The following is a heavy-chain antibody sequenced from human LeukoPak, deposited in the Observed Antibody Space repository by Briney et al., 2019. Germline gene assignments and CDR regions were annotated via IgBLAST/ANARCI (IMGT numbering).Heavy chain of an antibody. V-gene: IGHV4-31*03. Sequence: PSETLSLTCTVSGGSINSGGYYWSWLRQHSGKGLEWIGHIHYSGSTYYSPSLKSRVTISIDTSNNQFSLKLSSVTAGDTAVYYCARNSGSGTYYNYGYWGQGTLVTVSS. J-gene: IGHJ4*02. D-gene: IGHD3-10*01. CDR2: IHYSGST. CDR1: GGSINSGGYY. CDR3: ARNSGSGTYYNYGY.